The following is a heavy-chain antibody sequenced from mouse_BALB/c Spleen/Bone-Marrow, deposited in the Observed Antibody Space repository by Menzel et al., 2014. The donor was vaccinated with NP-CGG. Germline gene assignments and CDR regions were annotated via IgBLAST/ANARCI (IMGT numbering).Heavy chain of an antibody. CDR1: GYSFTSYW. CDR3: ARLEGNYGSTFAY. V-gene: IGHV1-61*01. J-gene: IGHJ3*01. CDR2: THPSDTET. Sequence: QVQLQQPGAELVRPGASVKLSCKASGYSFTSYWMNWVKQRPGHGLEWIGMTHPSDTETRLNQRFKDKATLTVDKSSSTAYMQLNSPTSEDSAVYYCARLEGNYGSTFAYWGQGTLVTVSA. D-gene: IGHD1-1*01.